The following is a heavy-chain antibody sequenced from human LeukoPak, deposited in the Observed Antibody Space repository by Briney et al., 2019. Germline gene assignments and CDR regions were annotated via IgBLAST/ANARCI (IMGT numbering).Heavy chain of an antibody. CDR1: GFTFSSYG. J-gene: IGHJ4*02. Sequence: GGSLRLSCAASGFTFSSYGMHWVRQAPGKGLEWVAVISYDGSNKYYADSVKGRFTISRDNSKNTLYLQMNSLRAEDTAVYYCAKDRGRTLDYWGQGTLVTVSS. V-gene: IGHV3-30*18. D-gene: IGHD1/OR15-1a*01. CDR2: ISYDGSNK. CDR3: AKDRGRTLDY.